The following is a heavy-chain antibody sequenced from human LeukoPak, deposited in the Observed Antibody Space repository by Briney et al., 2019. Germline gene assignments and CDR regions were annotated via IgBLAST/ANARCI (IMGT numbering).Heavy chain of an antibody. J-gene: IGHJ4*02. CDR1: GGSISDYY. CDR2: VSNSGTT. CDR3: ARGSSWGDY. Sequence: SETLSLTCTVSGGSISDYYWSWIRQPPGKGLEWIGYVSNSGTTNYSPSLKSRVTMSVDTSKNQFSLKLSSVTAADTAVYYCARGSSWGDYWGQGTLVTVSS. D-gene: IGHD7-27*01. V-gene: IGHV4-59*12.